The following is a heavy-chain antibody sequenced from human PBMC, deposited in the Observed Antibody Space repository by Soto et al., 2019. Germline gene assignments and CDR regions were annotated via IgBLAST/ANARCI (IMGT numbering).Heavy chain of an antibody. V-gene: IGHV4-59*01. J-gene: IGHJ3*02. CDR3: ARGYYYDSSGYYGTAFDI. CDR1: GGSISSYY. Sequence: PSGTLSLTCTASGGSISSYYRSWIRQPPGKGLEWIGYIYYSGSTNYNPSLKSRVTISVDTSKNQFSLKLSSVTAADTAVYYCARGYYYDSSGYYGTAFDIWGQGTMVTV. CDR2: IYYSGST. D-gene: IGHD3-22*01.